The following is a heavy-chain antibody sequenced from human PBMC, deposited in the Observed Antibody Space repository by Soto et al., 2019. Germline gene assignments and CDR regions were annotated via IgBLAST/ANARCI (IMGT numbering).Heavy chain of an antibody. V-gene: IGHV3-11*04. D-gene: IGHD3-22*01. CDR3: AKDEYYYSRSGYYIFDS. Sequence: GGSLRLSCAASGFTFSDYYMSWIRQAPGKGLEWVSDISSSGSIIYYADSVKGRFTISRDNAKKSLYLQMNSLRAEDTALYYCAKDEYYYSRSGYYIFDSWGQGTLVTVSS. CDR2: ISSSGSII. CDR1: GFTFSDYY. J-gene: IGHJ4*02.